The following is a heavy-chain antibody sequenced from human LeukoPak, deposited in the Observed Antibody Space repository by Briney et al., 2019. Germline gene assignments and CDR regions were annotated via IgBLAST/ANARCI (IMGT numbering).Heavy chain of an antibody. CDR1: GFTFSNYG. D-gene: IGHD6-19*01. Sequence: GGSLRLSCAASGFTFSNYGMHWVRQAPGKGLEWVSVISHDYTGEWYADLVQGRFTISRDNSKNTLFLQMDSLRAEDTAVYHCARDPVGIAVAGSYWGQGTLVIVSS. CDR3: ARDPVGIAVAGSY. CDR2: ISHDYTGE. V-gene: IGHV3-30*03. J-gene: IGHJ4*02.